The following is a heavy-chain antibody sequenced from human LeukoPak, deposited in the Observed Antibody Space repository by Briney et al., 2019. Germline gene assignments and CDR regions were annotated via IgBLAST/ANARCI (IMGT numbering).Heavy chain of an antibody. D-gene: IGHD1-1*01. CDR3: ARGPELERFDY. J-gene: IGHJ4*02. Sequence: SVTVSCKASGGTFSSYAISWVRQAPGQGLEWMGGIIPIFGTADYAQKFQGRVTITTDVSTSTAYMELSSLRSEDTAVYYCARGPELERFDYWGQGTLVTVSS. V-gene: IGHV1-69*05. CDR1: GGTFSSYA. CDR2: IIPIFGTA.